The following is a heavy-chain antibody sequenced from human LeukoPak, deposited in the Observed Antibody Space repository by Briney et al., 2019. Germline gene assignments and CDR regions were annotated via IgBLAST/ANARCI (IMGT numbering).Heavy chain of an antibody. J-gene: IGHJ6*02. Sequence: PGGSLRLSCAASGFTFSSYAMSWVRQAPGKGLEWVSAISGSSGSTYYADSVKGRFTISRDNSKNTLYLQMNSLRAEDTAVYYCAKGPVDTAMDYYYYGMDVWGQGTTVTVSS. CDR3: AKGPVDTAMDYYYYGMDV. CDR2: ISGSSGST. V-gene: IGHV3-23*01. CDR1: GFTFSSYA. D-gene: IGHD5-18*01.